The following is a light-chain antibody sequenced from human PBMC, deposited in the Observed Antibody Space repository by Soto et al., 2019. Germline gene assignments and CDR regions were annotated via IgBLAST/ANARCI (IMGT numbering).Light chain of an antibody. CDR2: GPS. J-gene: IGKJ4*01. Sequence: IVLTQSPSTLSLSPGERATLSCRASQSLSSSYIAWYQQKPGQAPRLLIYGPSNRATGIPDRFSGSGSGTDFTLSISRLEPEDFAVYYCQQYGSSRLTFGGGTKVDIK. CDR1: QSLSSSY. V-gene: IGKV3-20*01. CDR3: QQYGSSRLT.